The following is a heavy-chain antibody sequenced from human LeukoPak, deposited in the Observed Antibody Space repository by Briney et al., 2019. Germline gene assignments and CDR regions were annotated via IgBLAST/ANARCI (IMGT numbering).Heavy chain of an antibody. V-gene: IGHV3-11*06. Sequence: KPGGSLRLSCAASEFTFSDYYMSWIRQAPGKGLEWVSYSSSSSSYTNYADSVKGRFTISRDNAKNSLYLQMNSLRAEDTAVYYCARDQWWEPRGDAFDIWGQGTMVTVSS. CDR1: EFTFSDYY. CDR3: ARDQWWEPRGDAFDI. D-gene: IGHD2-15*01. CDR2: SSSSSSYT. J-gene: IGHJ3*02.